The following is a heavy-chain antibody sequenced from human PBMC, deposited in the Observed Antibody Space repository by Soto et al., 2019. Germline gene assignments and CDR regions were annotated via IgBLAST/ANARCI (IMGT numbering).Heavy chain of an antibody. D-gene: IGHD2-2*02. CDR2: IHYSGDT. V-gene: IGHV4-31*03. CDR3: ARSPYTTTYFDY. J-gene: IGHJ4*02. Sequence: SETLSLTCTVSGGSISSGDYYWAWIRQHPGKGLEWIGHIHYSGDTYYNLSLKSRLTMSVDTSKNQFSLRLKSVTDADTAVYFCARSPYTTTYFDYWGQGTLVTVSS. CDR1: GGSISSGDYY.